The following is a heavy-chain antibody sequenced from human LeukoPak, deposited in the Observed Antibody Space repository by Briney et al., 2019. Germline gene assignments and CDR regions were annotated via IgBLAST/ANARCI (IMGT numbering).Heavy chain of an antibody. V-gene: IGHV4-31*03. Sequence: SQTLSLTCTVSGGSISSGGYYWSWIRQHPGKGLEWIGYSYYSGSTYYNPSLKSRVTISVDTSKNQFSLKLSSVTAADTAVYYCERDNGSGNAFDIWGQGTMVTVSS. CDR2: SYYSGST. J-gene: IGHJ3*02. CDR3: ERDNGSGNAFDI. CDR1: GGSISSGGYY. D-gene: IGHD1-26*01.